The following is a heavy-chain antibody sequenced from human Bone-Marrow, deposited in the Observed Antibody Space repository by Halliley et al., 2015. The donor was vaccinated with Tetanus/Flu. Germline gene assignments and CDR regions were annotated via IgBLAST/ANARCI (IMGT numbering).Heavy chain of an antibody. D-gene: IGHD6-6*01. V-gene: IGHV3-53*01. CDR1: GFTVSSNY. J-gene: IGHJ2*01. Sequence: CAASGFTVSSNYMSWVRQAPGKGLEWVSVIYSGGSTYYADSVKGRFTISRDNSKNTLYLQMNSLRAEDTAVYYCARELEYWYFDLWGRGTLVTVSS. CDR2: IYSGGST. CDR3: ARELEYWYFDL.